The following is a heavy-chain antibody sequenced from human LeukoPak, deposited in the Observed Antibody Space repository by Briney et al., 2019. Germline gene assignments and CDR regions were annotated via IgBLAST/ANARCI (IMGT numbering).Heavy chain of an antibody. CDR1: GFTFSSYW. V-gene: IGHV3-7*01. CDR3: ARVSATAIDY. Sequence: GXSLRLSCAASGFTFSSYWMSWVRQAPGKGMEWVANIKQDGSEKYYVDSVKGRFTIYRDNPKNSLYLQMNSLRAEDTAVYYCARVSATAIDYWGQGTLVTVSS. D-gene: IGHD2-2*02. J-gene: IGHJ4*02. CDR2: IKQDGSEK.